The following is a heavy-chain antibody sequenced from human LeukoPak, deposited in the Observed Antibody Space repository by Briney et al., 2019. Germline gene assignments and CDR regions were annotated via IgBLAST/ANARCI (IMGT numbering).Heavy chain of an antibody. Sequence: GGSLRLSCTASGFPFSSYEVTWVRQAPGKGLEWISYISNSGLTIYYADSVKGRFTISRDNAKNSLYLQMNSLRLEDTAFYYCVRIEGGVRGLSPDYWGQGTLVTVSS. D-gene: IGHD3-10*01. CDR2: ISNSGLTI. J-gene: IGHJ4*02. V-gene: IGHV3-48*03. CDR3: VRIEGGVRGLSPDY. CDR1: GFPFSSYE.